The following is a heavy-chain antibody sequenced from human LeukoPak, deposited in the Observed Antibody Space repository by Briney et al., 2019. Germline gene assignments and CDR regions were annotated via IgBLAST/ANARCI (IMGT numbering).Heavy chain of an antibody. Sequence: PSETLSLTCTVSGDSIRNYCWSWIRQPPGKGLEWIGYIYYRGNTNYNPSLKSRFIISIDTSKNQFSLKLTSVTAADTAVYFCARDSPPQYASSSAGFDYWGPGTLVTVSS. CDR3: ARDSPPQYASSSAGFDY. V-gene: IGHV4-59*01. CDR2: IYYRGNT. J-gene: IGHJ4*02. CDR1: GDSIRNYC. D-gene: IGHD6-6*01.